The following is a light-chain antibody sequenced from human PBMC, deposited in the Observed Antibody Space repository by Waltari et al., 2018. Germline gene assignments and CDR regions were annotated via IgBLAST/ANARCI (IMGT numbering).Light chain of an antibody. Sequence: EIVLTQSPGTLSSSPGERATLSCRASETVVDNSLAWYQQKPGQSPTLLIYDASSRATGIPARFSGSGSGTDFTLTISSLEPEDFATYSCQHRSDRSEYTFGQGTKLEIK. V-gene: IGKV3-11*01. CDR2: DAS. CDR1: ETVVDNS. J-gene: IGKJ2*01. CDR3: QHRSDRSEYT.